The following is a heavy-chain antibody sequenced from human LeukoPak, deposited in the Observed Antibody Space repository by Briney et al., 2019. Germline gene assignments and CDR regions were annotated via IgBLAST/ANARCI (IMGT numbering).Heavy chain of an antibody. V-gene: IGHV5-51*01. J-gene: IGHJ6*03. Sequence: GESLKISCKGSGYSFTSYWIGWVRQMPGKGLEWMGIIYPGDSDTRYSPSFQGQVTISADKSISTAYLQWSSLKATDTAMYYCARQDIVVVPAAIPPDYYYYMDVWGKGTTVTVSS. CDR3: ARQDIVVVPAAIPPDYYYYMDV. CDR2: IYPGDSDT. D-gene: IGHD2-2*02. CDR1: GYSFTSYW.